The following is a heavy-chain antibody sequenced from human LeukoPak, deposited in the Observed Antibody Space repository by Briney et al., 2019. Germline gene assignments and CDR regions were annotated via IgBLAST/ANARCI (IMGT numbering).Heavy chain of an antibody. CDR3: ARTQSQSGSYRYYFGY. CDR1: GASVGSAGYY. Sequence: PSETLSLTCTVSGASVGSAGYYWSWIRQPPGGGPEWIGYIYYISNTNYNPSLKSRVTMSVDPSKNQFSLKLNSVTAADTAVYYCARTQSQSGSYRYYFGYWGQGTLVTVSS. D-gene: IGHD1-26*01. CDR2: IYYISNT. V-gene: IGHV4-61*08. J-gene: IGHJ4*02.